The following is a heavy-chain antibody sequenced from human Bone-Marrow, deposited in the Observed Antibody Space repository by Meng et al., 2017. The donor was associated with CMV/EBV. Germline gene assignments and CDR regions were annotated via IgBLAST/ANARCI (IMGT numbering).Heavy chain of an antibody. CDR3: TGKGFDY. D-gene: IGHD1-1*01. V-gene: IGHV3-9*01. Sequence: SLKISCAASGFTFDDYAMHWVRQAPGKGLEWVSGISWNSGSIGYADSVKGRFTISRDNAKSALFLQMSRLRVEDTAIYYCTGKGFDYWGQGTLVTVSS. CDR1: GFTFDDYA. CDR2: ISWNSGSI. J-gene: IGHJ4*02.